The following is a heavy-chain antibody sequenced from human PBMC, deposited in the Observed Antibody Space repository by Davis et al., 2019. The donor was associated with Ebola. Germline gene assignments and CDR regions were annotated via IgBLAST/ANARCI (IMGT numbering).Heavy chain of an antibody. J-gene: IGHJ4*02. D-gene: IGHD6-6*01. CDR2: MNPNSGNT. CDR1: GYTFTSYD. CDR3: AIVAAPDDY. V-gene: IGHV1-8*01. Sequence: ASVKVSCKASGYTFTSYDINWVRQATGQGLEWMGWMNPNSGNTGYAQKFQGRVTMTRNTSISTAYLQWSSLKASDTAMYYCAIVAAPDDYWGQGTLVTVSS.